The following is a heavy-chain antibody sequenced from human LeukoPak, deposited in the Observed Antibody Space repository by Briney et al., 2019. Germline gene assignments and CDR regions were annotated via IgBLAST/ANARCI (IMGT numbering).Heavy chain of an antibody. Sequence: NPSETLSLTCTVSGGSISSSSYYWGWIRQSPGKGLEWIGSMYYRGTTYENSSLKSRVTLSIDTSKNQFSLKLTSVTAADTGVYYCVREYSRSVVAGSRPDLWGQGLLVTGSS. CDR1: GGSISSSSYY. CDR2: MYYRGTT. D-gene: IGHD2-21*01. J-gene: IGHJ4*02. V-gene: IGHV4-39*02. CDR3: VREYSRSVVAGSRPDL.